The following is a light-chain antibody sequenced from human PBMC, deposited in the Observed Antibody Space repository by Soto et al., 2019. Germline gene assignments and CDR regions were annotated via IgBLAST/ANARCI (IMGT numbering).Light chain of an antibody. CDR3: SSFTGSTTWA. CDR1: SNDVGGYNY. CDR2: EVS. J-gene: IGLJ2*01. Sequence: QSALTQPASLSGSPGQSITMFCTGTSNDVGGYNYVSWYQQHPGKAPKLIIYEVSNRPSGISSRFSGSKSANTASLTISGLQAEDEAEYYCSSFTGSTTWAFGGGTKLTVL. V-gene: IGLV2-14*01.